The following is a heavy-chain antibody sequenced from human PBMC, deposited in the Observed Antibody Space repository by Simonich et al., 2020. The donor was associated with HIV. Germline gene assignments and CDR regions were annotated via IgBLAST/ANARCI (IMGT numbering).Heavy chain of an antibody. D-gene: IGHD3-9*01. V-gene: IGHV4-4*08. J-gene: IGHJ4*02. Sequence: QVQLQESGPGLVKPSETLSLTCTVSGVSISSHSWSWIRQPPGKWLEWIGTIYAGGSTYHNPSLKRRVTISLDTSKNQFSLNLSSVTAADTAVYYCARGLGYFDYWGQGTLATVSS. CDR1: GVSISSHS. CDR2: IYAGGST. CDR3: ARGLGYFDY.